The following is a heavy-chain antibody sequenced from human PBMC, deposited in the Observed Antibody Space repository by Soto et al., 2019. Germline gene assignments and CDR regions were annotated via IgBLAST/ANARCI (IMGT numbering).Heavy chain of an antibody. CDR2: ISGSGGST. CDR1: GFTFSSYA. CDR3: AKGYYYDSSGYDY. J-gene: IGHJ4*02. Sequence: EVQLLESGGGLVQPGGSLRLSCAASGFTFSSYAMSWVRQAPGKGLERVSAISGSGGSTYYADSVKGRFTISRDNSKNTLYLQMNSLRAEDTAVYYCAKGYYYDSSGYDYWGQGTLVTVSS. V-gene: IGHV3-23*01. D-gene: IGHD3-22*01.